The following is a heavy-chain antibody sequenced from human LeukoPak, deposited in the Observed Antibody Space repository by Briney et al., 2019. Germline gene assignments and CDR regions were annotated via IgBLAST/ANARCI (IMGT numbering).Heavy chain of an antibody. CDR1: GDSISSGSYY. CDR3: AKEAKYYDILIGYYRSFYYFDY. J-gene: IGHJ4*02. D-gene: IGHD3-9*01. CDR2: IYISGST. V-gene: IGHV4-61*02. Sequence: SETLSLTCTVSGDSISSGSYYWSWIRQPPGKGLEWIGRIYISGSTNYNPSLKSRVTISVDTSKNQFSLNLTSVTAADTAVYYCAKEAKYYDILIGYYRSFYYFDYWGQGTLVTVSS.